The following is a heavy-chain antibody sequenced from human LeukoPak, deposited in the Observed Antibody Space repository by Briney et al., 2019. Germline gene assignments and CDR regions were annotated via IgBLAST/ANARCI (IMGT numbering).Heavy chain of an antibody. Sequence: GGSLRLSCAASGFTFSSYVMNWVRQAPGKGLEWVSAVSGSGSSTYYADSVKGRFTISRDNSKNTLYLQMNSLRDEDTAVYYCARKVHEYGDYQFDPWGQGTLVTVSS. V-gene: IGHV3-23*01. J-gene: IGHJ5*02. CDR1: GFTFSSYV. CDR2: VSGSGSST. D-gene: IGHD4-17*01. CDR3: ARKVHEYGDYQFDP.